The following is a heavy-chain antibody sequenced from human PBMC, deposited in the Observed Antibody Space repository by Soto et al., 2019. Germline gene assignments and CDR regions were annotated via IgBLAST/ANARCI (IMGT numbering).Heavy chain of an antibody. V-gene: IGHV5-51*01. Sequence: XESLKISCKGSGYSFTSYWIGWVRQMPGKGLEWMGVIYPADSDTRYSPSFRGQVTISVDKSISTDYLQWSSLKASDSAMYYCARTDITLASAVDYWGQGTLVTVSS. CDR1: GYSFTSYW. CDR3: ARTDITLASAVDY. CDR2: IYPADSDT. J-gene: IGHJ4*02. D-gene: IGHD6-19*01.